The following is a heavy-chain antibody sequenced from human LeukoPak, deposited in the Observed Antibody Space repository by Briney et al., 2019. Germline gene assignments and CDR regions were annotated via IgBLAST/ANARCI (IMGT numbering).Heavy chain of an antibody. D-gene: IGHD2-21*02. J-gene: IGHJ4*02. CDR1: GFTFSSYS. V-gene: IGHV3-21*01. CDR2: ISSSSSYI. Sequence: GGSLRLSCAASGFTFSSYSMNWVRQAPGKGLEWVSSISSSSSYIYYADSVKGRFTISRDNAKNSLYLQMNSLRAEDTAVYYCARDKGSGDCHDYWGQGALVTVSS. CDR3: ARDKGSGDCHDY.